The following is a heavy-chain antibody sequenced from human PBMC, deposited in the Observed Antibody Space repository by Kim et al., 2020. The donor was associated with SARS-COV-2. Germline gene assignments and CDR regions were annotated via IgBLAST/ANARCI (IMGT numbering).Heavy chain of an antibody. D-gene: IGHD5-12*01. V-gene: IGHV4-39*01. Sequence: SETLSLTCTVSGGSITSSSYYWAWIRQPPGKGLEWIGSFSYGGSTYYNPSLKSRFTISVDTSRNQFSLKVSSVTAADTAVYYCARRVALRLYNWFDPWGQGTLVTVSS. J-gene: IGHJ5*02. CDR1: GGSITSSSYY. CDR3: ARRVALRLYNWFDP. CDR2: FSYGGST.